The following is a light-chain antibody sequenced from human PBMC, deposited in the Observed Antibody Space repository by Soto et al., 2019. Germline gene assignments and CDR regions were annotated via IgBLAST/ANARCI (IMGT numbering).Light chain of an antibody. CDR2: GAS. V-gene: IGKV3-20*01. Sequence: EIVLTQSPGTLSLSPGERANLSCRASQSVSSSYLAWYQQTPGQAPRLLIYGASSRATGIPDRFSGSGSGTDFTLTISRLEPEDFAVYYCQQYGSSPPITFGQGTRLEIK. CDR1: QSVSSSY. CDR3: QQYGSSPPIT. J-gene: IGKJ5*01.